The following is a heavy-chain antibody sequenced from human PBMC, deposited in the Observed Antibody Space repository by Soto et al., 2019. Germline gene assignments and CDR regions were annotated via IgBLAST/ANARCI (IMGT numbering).Heavy chain of an antibody. J-gene: IGHJ5*02. D-gene: IGHD2-15*01. CDR2: IYYSGST. CDR3: ARGAGYCSGGSCCRWFDP. Sequence: QVQLQESGPGLVKPSDTLSLTCAVSGYSISSSNWWGWIRQPPGKGLEWIGYIYYSGSTYYNPSLKSRVTMSVDTSKNKFSLKLSSVTAVDTAVYYCARGAGYCSGGSCCRWFDPWGQGTLVTVSS. V-gene: IGHV4-28*03. CDR1: GYSISSSNW.